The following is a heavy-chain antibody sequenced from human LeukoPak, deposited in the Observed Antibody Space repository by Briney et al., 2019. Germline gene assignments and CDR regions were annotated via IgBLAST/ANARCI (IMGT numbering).Heavy chain of an antibody. J-gene: IGHJ3*02. D-gene: IGHD6-6*01. CDR2: ISAYNGNT. CDR3: ARSGYSSSSAAFDI. CDR1: GYTFTSYG. V-gene: IGHV1-18*04. Sequence: ASVKVSCKASGYTFTSYGISWVRQAPGQGLGWMGWISAYNGNTNYAQKLQGRVTITTDTSTSTAYMELRSLRPDDTAVYYCARSGYSSSSAAFDIWGQGTMVTVSS.